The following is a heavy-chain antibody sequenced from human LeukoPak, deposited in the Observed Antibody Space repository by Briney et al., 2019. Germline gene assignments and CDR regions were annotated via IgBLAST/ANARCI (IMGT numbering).Heavy chain of an antibody. CDR1: GGSISSYY. Sequence: SETLSLTYTVSGGSISSYYWSWIRQPPGKGLEWIGYIYYSGNTNYNPSLKSRVTISVDTSKNQFSLKLSSVTAADTAVYYCARTMAGVYRFDPWGQGTLVTVSS. D-gene: IGHD5/OR15-5a*01. V-gene: IGHV4-59*01. CDR3: ARTMAGVYRFDP. J-gene: IGHJ5*02. CDR2: IYYSGNT.